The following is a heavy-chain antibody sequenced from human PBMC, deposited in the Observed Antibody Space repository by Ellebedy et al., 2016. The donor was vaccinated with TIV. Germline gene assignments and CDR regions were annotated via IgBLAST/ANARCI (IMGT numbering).Heavy chain of an antibody. CDR1: GYTFTTYG. V-gene: IGHV1-69*13. Sequence: SAKVSCXASGYTFTTYGITWVRQAPGQGLEWMGGFVPIFGRAKYAQKFEGRVTITADESTSTAYMELSSLRSEDTAVYYCARDAMGISGSYLGYYYYMDVWGKGTTVTVSS. CDR3: ARDAMGISGSYLGYYYYMDV. D-gene: IGHD1-26*01. CDR2: FVPIFGRA. J-gene: IGHJ6*03.